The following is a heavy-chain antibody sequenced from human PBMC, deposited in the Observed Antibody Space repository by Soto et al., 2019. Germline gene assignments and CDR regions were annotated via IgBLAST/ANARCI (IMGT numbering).Heavy chain of an antibody. CDR1: GYTFTSYG. CDR2: ISAYNGNT. Sequence: QVQLVQSGAEVKKPGASVKVSCKASGYTFTSYGISWVRQAPGQGLEWMGWISAYNGNTNYAQKLQGRVTMTTDTSTSTAYMELRSLRSDDTAVYYCARHCLGYCSGGSCEFDWFDPWGQGTLVTVSS. CDR3: ARHCLGYCSGGSCEFDWFDP. D-gene: IGHD2-15*01. V-gene: IGHV1-18*01. J-gene: IGHJ5*02.